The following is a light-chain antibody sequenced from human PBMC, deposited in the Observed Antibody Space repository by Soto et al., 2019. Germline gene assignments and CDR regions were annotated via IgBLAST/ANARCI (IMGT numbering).Light chain of an antibody. CDR1: QSISSW. CDR3: QQYNSFWT. V-gene: IGKV1-5*03. Sequence: GARVTITCRASQSISSWLAWYQQKPGKAPKLLIYKASSLESGVPSRFSGSGSGTEFTLTISSLQPDDFVTYYCQQYNSFWTFGQGTKVEIK. CDR2: KAS. J-gene: IGKJ1*01.